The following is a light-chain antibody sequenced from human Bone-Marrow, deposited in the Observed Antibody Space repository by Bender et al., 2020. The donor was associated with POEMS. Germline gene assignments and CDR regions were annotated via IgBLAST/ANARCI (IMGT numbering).Light chain of an antibody. CDR3: SSYTSSSTLV. CDR2: DVS. V-gene: IGLV2-14*01. J-gene: IGLJ3*02. CDR1: SSDIGGYND. Sequence: QSALTQPASVSGSPGQSITISCTGTSSDIGGYNDVSWYQQYPGKAPKLMINDVSNRPAGVSNRFSGYKSGNTASLTISGLQAEDEADYYCSSYTSSSTLVFGGGTKLTVL.